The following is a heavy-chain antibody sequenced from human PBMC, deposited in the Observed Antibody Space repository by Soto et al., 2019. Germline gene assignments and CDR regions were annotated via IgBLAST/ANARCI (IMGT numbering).Heavy chain of an antibody. CDR1: GYTFSNFW. CDR3: ARSPRSSPYFDY. Sequence: GESLKISCHCSGYTFSNFWIGLVLQLPGKGLEWMGIIYPGDHETRYSPSFHGKVTISADKSINTAYLQWNSLEASDTAFYFCARSPRSSPYFDYWGQGALVTVSS. V-gene: IGHV5-51*01. J-gene: IGHJ4*02. CDR2: IYPGDHET. D-gene: IGHD6-13*01.